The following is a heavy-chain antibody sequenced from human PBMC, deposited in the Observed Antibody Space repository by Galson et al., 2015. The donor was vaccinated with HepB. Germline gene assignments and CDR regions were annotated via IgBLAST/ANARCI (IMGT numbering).Heavy chain of an antibody. CDR1: GGSVSSGSYY. CDR3: ARDYEYSSSWYGEGWFDP. CDR2: IYYSGST. Sequence: SETLSLTCTVSGGSVSSGSYYWSWIRQPPGKGLEWIGYIYYSGSTNYNPSLKSRVTISVDTSKNQFSLKLSSVTAADTAVYYCARDYEYSSSWYGEGWFDPWGQGTLVTVSS. J-gene: IGHJ5*02. V-gene: IGHV4-61*01. D-gene: IGHD6-13*01.